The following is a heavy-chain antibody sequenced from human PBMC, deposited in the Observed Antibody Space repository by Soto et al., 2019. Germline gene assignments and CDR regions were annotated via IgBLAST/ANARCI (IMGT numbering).Heavy chain of an antibody. D-gene: IGHD3-10*01. CDR3: ARGDRGSSEYAASYYYTGLDV. CDR1: GFTFSSYA. CDR2: VSAGGDMT. J-gene: IGHJ6*02. Sequence: DVQLLESGGHLVQPGGSLRLSCAASGFTFSSYAMSWVRQAPGKGLEWVSSVSAGGDMTYYSDSVKGRFTISRDNSNNALFLQMNSLRIEDTAPYYCARGDRGSSEYAASYYYTGLDVWGQGNTVTVS. V-gene: IGHV3-23*01.